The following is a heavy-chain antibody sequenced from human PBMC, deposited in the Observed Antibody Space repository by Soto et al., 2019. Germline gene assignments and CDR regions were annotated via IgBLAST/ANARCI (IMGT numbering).Heavy chain of an antibody. CDR2: ISTSNGKT. CDR1: GYTFTNHG. CDR3: ARDLISYSNHALNWLAP. J-gene: IGHJ5*02. V-gene: IGHV1-18*01. D-gene: IGHD6-13*01. Sequence: QVQLVQSGAEVKKPGASVMLSCKTSGYTFTNHGISWVRQAPGQGLEWMGWISTSNGKTDYTQKLQGRLSLTTDTSPSTAYMQLSNRRSDDTAVYYCARDLISYSNHALNWLAPWGQGTLVTVSS.